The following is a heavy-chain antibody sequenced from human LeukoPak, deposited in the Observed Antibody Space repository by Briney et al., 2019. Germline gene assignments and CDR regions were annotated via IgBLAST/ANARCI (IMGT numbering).Heavy chain of an antibody. Sequence: PGGSLRLSCAASGFTFRNYGMCWVRQAPGKGLEWVADISSDGSNKYYVDSVKGRFTISRDNSKNTLFLQMDSLRAEDAAVYYCAKDPIAVAGNNYYGMDVWGQGTTVTVSS. CDR3: AKDPIAVAGNNYYGMDV. J-gene: IGHJ6*02. CDR1: GFTFRNYG. CDR2: ISSDGSNK. D-gene: IGHD6-19*01. V-gene: IGHV3-30*18.